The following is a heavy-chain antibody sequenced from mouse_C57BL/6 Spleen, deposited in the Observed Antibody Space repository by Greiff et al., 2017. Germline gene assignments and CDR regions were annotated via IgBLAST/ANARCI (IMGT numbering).Heavy chain of an antibody. CDR2: IYPGGGYT. J-gene: IGHJ4*01. V-gene: IGHV1-63*01. CDR3: AREGNYGNSYAMDY. D-gene: IGHD2-1*01. CDR1: GYTFTNYW. Sequence: QVQLQQSGAELVRPGTSVKMSCKASGYTFTNYWIGWAKQRPGHGLEWIGDIYPGGGYTNYNEKFKGKATLTADKSSSTAYMQFSSLTSEDSAIYYCAREGNYGNSYAMDYWGQGTSVTVSS.